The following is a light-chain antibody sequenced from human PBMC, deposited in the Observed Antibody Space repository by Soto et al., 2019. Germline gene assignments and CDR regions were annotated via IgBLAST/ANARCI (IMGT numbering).Light chain of an antibody. Sequence: DIVLTQSPLSLPVTPGESASISCRSSQSLLHSNGNIYLDWYLQKPGQSPQLLIYLGSIRASGVPDRFSGSAAGTDFTLKITRVEAEDVGVYYCMQAIQAPRTFCLGTKVEIK. J-gene: IGKJ1*01. CDR1: QSLLHSNGNIY. CDR2: LGS. CDR3: MQAIQAPRT. V-gene: IGKV2-28*01.